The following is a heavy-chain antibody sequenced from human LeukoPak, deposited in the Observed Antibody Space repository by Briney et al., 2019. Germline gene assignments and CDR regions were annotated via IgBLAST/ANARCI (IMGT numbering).Heavy chain of an antibody. CDR1: GGSFSGYY. J-gene: IGHJ4*02. V-gene: IGHV4-34*01. Sequence: SETLSLTCAVYGGSFSGYYWSWIRQPPGKGLEWIGEINHSGSTNYNPSLKSRVTISVDTSKNQFSLKLSSVTAADTAVYYCARASIAVAGLDYWGQGTPVTVSS. D-gene: IGHD6-19*01. CDR2: INHSGST. CDR3: ARASIAVAGLDY.